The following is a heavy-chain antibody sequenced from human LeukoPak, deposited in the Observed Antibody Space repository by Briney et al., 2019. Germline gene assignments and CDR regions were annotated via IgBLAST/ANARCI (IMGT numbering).Heavy chain of an antibody. J-gene: IGHJ6*02. Sequence: GGSLRLSCAASGFTFSIYGIHWVRQAPGKGLEWVAFIRFDGSNKYYVDSVKGRFSISRDNSKNTLYLQMNSLRAEDTAVYYCAGGAYYYYGMDVWGQGTTVTVSS. CDR1: GFTFSIYG. CDR3: AGGAYYYYGMDV. V-gene: IGHV3-30*02. CDR2: IRFDGSNK.